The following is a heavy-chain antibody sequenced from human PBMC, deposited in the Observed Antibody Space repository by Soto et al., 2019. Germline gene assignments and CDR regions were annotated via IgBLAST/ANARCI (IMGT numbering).Heavy chain of an antibody. V-gene: IGHV3-33*01. CDR2: IWYDGSNK. CDR1: GFTFSSYG. CDR3: ARDFNYYGSGSYNIFDY. J-gene: IGHJ4*02. Sequence: QVQLVESGGGVVQPGRSLRLSCAASGFTFSSYGMHWVRQAPGKGLEWVAVIWYDGSNKYYADSVKGRFTISRDNSKNTLYLQMNSLRADDTAVYYCARDFNYYGSGSYNIFDYWGQGTLVTVSS. D-gene: IGHD3-10*01.